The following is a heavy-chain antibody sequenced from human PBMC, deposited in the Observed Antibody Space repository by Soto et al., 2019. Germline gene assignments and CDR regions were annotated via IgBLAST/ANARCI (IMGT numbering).Heavy chain of an antibody. CDR1: GFTFSSYG. CDR2: ISYDGSNK. J-gene: IGHJ4*02. D-gene: IGHD4-17*01. V-gene: IGHV3-30*18. CDR3: AKDRSDDYGDYVFGY. Sequence: SLRLSCAASGFTFSSYGMHWVRQAPGKGLEWVAVISYDGSNKYYADSVKGRFTISRDNSKNTLYLQMNSLRAEDTAVYYCAKDRSDDYGDYVFGYWGQGTLVTVLL.